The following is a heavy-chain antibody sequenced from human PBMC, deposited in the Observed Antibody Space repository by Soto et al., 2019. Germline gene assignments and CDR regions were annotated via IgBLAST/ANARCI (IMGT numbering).Heavy chain of an antibody. CDR3: AKDSNKYSSSLRGRYFDY. D-gene: IGHD4-4*01. J-gene: IGHJ4*02. Sequence: GGTLRLSFAASGFPFISYGMSWVRQAPGKGLGWVSGISGGGSNTFYADSVKGRFTISRDNSKNTLILQMNCLAAEDTAVYYCAKDSNKYSSSLRGRYFDYWGQGIGVTVSS. CDR2: ISGGGSNT. CDR1: GFPFISYG. V-gene: IGHV3-23*01.